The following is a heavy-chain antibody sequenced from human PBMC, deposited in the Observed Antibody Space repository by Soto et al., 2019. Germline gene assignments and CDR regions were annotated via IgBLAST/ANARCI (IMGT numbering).Heavy chain of an antibody. V-gene: IGHV4-31*03. J-gene: IGHJ5*02. CDR1: GGSISSGGYY. Sequence: PSETLSLTCTVSGGSISSGGYYWSWIRQHPGKGLEWIGYIYYSGSTYYNPSLKSRVTISVDTSKNQFSLKLSSVTAADTAVYYCARDESRYSSRYPGLDNWFDPWGQGTLVTVSS. CDR2: IYYSGST. D-gene: IGHD6-13*01. CDR3: ARDESRYSSRYPGLDNWFDP.